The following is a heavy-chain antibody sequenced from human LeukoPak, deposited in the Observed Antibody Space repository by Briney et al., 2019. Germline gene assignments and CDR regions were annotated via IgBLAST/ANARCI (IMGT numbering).Heavy chain of an antibody. CDR1: GFTYSRYS. Sequence: GGSLRLSCAASGFTYSRYSMSWVRQAPGKGLEWVSAISGSGGSTYYADSVKGRFTISRDNSKNTLYLQMNSLRAEDTAVYYCTKFPQIGYDSTGVWSAPRGQRTLVTVSS. D-gene: IGHD3-22*01. J-gene: IGHJ5*02. CDR3: TKFPQIGYDSTGVWSAP. CDR2: ISGSGGST. V-gene: IGHV3-23*01.